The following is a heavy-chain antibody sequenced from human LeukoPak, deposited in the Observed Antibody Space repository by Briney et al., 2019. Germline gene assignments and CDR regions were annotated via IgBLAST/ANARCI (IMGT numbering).Heavy chain of an antibody. Sequence: ASVKVSCKVSGYTLTELSMHWVRQAPGKGLEWMGGFDPEDGETIYAQKSQGRVTMTEDTSTDTAYMELNSLRAEDTAVYYCAKGESIAAAWGQGTLVTVSS. CDR2: FDPEDGET. V-gene: IGHV1-24*01. CDR3: AKGESIAAA. CDR1: GYTLTELS. J-gene: IGHJ4*02. D-gene: IGHD6-13*01.